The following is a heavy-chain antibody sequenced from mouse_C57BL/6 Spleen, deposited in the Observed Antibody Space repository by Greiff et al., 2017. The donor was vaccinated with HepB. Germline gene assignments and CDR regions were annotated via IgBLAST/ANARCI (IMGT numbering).Heavy chain of an antibody. J-gene: IGHJ3*01. D-gene: IGHD2-14*01. CDR1: GYTFTSYW. CDR3: ARREGTGWFAY. CDR2: IDPSDSET. Sequence: VQLQQSGAELVRPGSSVKLSCKASGYTFTSYWMHWVKQRPIQGLEWIGNIDPSDSETHYNQKFKDKATLTVDKSSSTAYMQLSSLTSEDSAVYYCARREGTGWFAYWGQGTLVTVSA. V-gene: IGHV1-52*01.